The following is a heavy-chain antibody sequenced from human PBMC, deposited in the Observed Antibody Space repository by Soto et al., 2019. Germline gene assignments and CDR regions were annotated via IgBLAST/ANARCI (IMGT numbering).Heavy chain of an antibody. CDR3: ARHGGITMVRGVIITTTRLGYYGMDV. Sequence: SVKVSCKASGGTFSSYAISWVLQAPGQGLEWMGGIIPIFGTANYAQKFQGRVTITADESTSTAYMELRSLRSDDTAVYYCARHGGITMVRGVIITTTRLGYYGMDVWGQGTTVTVSS. CDR1: GGTFSSYA. D-gene: IGHD3-10*01. J-gene: IGHJ6*02. CDR2: IIPIFGTA. V-gene: IGHV1-69*13.